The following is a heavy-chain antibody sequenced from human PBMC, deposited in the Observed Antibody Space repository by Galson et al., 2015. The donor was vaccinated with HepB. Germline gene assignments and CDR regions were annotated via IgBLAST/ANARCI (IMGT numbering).Heavy chain of an antibody. J-gene: IGHJ3*02. V-gene: IGHV1-2*06. CDR3: ARAGGSYSVIFEI. CDR2: INPNTGGT. Sequence: SVKVSCKASGYSFNSYYIHWVRQAPGHGLEWMGRINPNTGGTDYAQKFQGRVTVTRDTSIGTAYMELSRLRSDDTAVYYCARAGGSYSVIFEIWGQGTMVTVSS. D-gene: IGHD1-26*01. CDR1: GYSFNSYY.